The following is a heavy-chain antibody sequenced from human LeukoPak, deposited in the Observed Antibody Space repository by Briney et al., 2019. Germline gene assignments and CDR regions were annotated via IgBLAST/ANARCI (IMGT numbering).Heavy chain of an antibody. Sequence: ASVKVSFKVSGYTLTELSMHWVRQAPGKGLEWMGGFDPEDGETIYAQKFQGRVTMTEDTSTDTAYMELSSLRSEDTAVYYCATAEGYCSSTSCLSFDYWGQGTLVTVSS. CDR1: GYTLTELS. CDR2: FDPEDGET. J-gene: IGHJ4*02. D-gene: IGHD2-2*01. CDR3: ATAEGYCSSTSCLSFDY. V-gene: IGHV1-24*01.